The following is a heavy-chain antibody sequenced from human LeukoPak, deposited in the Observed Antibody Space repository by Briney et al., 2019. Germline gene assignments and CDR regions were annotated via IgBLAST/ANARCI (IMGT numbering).Heavy chain of an antibody. Sequence: GGSLRLSWAASGFTFSSYGMHWVRQAPGKGLEWVAVIWYDGSNKYYADSVKGRFTISRDNSKNTLYLQMNSLRAEDTAVYYCARGRGRGKYGDADYWGQGTLLTVSS. CDR3: ARGRGRGKYGDADY. V-gene: IGHV3-33*01. CDR2: IWYDGSNK. CDR1: GFTFSSYG. J-gene: IGHJ4*02. D-gene: IGHD4-17*01.